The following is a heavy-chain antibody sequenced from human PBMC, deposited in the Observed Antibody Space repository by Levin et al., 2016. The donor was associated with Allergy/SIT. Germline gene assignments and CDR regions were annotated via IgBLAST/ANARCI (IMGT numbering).Heavy chain of an antibody. V-gene: IGHV3-21*01. J-gene: IGHJ6*02. Sequence: WIRQPPGKGLEWVSSISSSSSYIYYADSVKGRFTISRDNAKNSLYLQMNSLRAEDTAVYYCARDGGQKINYYYYGMDVWGQGTTVTVSS. D-gene: IGHD2-15*01. CDR2: ISSSSSYI. CDR3: ARDGGQKINYYYYGMDV.